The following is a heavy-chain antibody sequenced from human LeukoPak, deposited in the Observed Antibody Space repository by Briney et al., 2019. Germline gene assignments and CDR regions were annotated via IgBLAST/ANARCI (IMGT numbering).Heavy chain of an antibody. Sequence: ASVKVSCKASGYTLTGHYMHWVRQAPGQGLAWMGWINPDSGGTNYAQKFQGRVTMTRDTSISTAYMELSRLRSDDTAVYYCAIGGGVTMVRGVRKLFDFWGQGTLVTVSS. V-gene: IGHV1-2*02. CDR3: AIGGGVTMVRGVRKLFDF. CDR1: GYTLTGHY. D-gene: IGHD3-10*01. J-gene: IGHJ4*02. CDR2: INPDSGGT.